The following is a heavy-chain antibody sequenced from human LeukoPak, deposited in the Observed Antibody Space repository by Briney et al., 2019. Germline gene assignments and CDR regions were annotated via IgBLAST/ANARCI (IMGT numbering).Heavy chain of an antibody. CDR2: ISNDGTIQ. CDR1: GFTFRAYA. Sequence: GRSLRLSCAASGFTFRAYAMHWVRQAPGKGLEWLAVISNDGTIQYYADSVKGRFTISRDNAKNSLYLQMNSLRAEDTAVYYCARVFGDYYAFDIWGQGTVVTVSS. J-gene: IGHJ3*02. D-gene: IGHD4-17*01. CDR3: ARVFGDYYAFDI. V-gene: IGHV3-30*04.